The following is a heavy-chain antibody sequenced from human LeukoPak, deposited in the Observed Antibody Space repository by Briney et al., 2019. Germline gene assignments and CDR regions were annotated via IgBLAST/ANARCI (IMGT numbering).Heavy chain of an antibody. CDR1: GFTFSDYY. J-gene: IGHJ4*02. D-gene: IGHD1-26*01. V-gene: IGHV3-11*01. CDR2: ISSSGNPI. Sequence: GGSLRLSCVASGFTFSDYYMSWLRQAPGKGLEWLSYISSSGNPISYEDSVKGRFTISMHNAKISLYLQINSLRADDTAVYYCARVDQIVAARTVRYWGQGNLVTVSS. CDR3: ARVDQIVAARTVRY.